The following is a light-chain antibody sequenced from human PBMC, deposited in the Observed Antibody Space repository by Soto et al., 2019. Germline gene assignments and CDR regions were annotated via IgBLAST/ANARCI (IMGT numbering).Light chain of an antibody. CDR1: QSVSSNF. V-gene: IGKV3-20*01. CDR3: QQYDSSPLT. CDR2: GAS. J-gene: IGKJ4*01. Sequence: EIVLTQSPGTQSLSPGERATLSCRASQSVSSNFLAWYQQKPGQAPRLLIYGASSRATGIPDRFSGSGSGTDSTLTISRLEPEDVAVYYCQQYDSSPLTFGGGTKVEIK.